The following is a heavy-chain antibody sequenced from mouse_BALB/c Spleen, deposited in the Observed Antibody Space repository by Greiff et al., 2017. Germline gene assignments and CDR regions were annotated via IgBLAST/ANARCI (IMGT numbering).Heavy chain of an antibody. Sequence: QVQLKESGPSLVQPSQSLSITCTVSGFSLTSYGVHWVRQSPGKGLEWLGVIWRGGSTDYNAAFMSRLSITKDNSKSQVFFKMNSLQADDTAIYYCAKSYGNYEGVDYWGQGTTLTVSS. J-gene: IGHJ2*01. V-gene: IGHV2-5-1*01. CDR3: AKSYGNYEGVDY. D-gene: IGHD2-1*01. CDR2: IWRGGST. CDR1: GFSLTSYG.